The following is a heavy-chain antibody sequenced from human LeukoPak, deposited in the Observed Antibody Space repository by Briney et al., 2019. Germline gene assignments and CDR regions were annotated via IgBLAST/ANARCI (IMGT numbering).Heavy chain of an antibody. CDR2: IDSSSRTI. D-gene: IGHD4-17*01. Sequence: GGSLRLSCAASGFTLSSYSMNWVRQAPGKGLEWISFIDSSSRTIFYAESVKGRFTISRDNAKNSLFLQMNSLRAEDTAVYYCARDVLRNQIDYWGQGTLVTVSS. CDR1: GFTLSSYS. CDR3: ARDVLRNQIDY. J-gene: IGHJ4*02. V-gene: IGHV3-48*04.